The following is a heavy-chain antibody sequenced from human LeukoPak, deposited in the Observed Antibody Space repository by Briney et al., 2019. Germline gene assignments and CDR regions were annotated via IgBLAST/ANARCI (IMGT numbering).Heavy chain of an antibody. CDR1: GGSISSYY. CDR3: ASTAADYYSYFYYYMDV. D-gene: IGHD6-13*01. V-gene: IGHV4-4*09. Sequence: SETLSLTCSVSGGSISSYYWSWIRQPPGKGLEWIGYIYSSGSTNYNPSLKSRVTISGDTSKNQFSLKLTSVTAADTAVYYCASTAADYYSYFYYYMDVWGKGTTVTVSS. CDR2: IYSSGST. J-gene: IGHJ6*03.